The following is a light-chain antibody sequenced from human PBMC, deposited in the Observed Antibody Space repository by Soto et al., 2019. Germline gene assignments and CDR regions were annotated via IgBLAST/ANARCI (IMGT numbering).Light chain of an antibody. CDR3: LQDHNYPRT. CDR2: SAS. V-gene: IGKV1-6*01. Sequence: AIPMTQSPSSLSAFVGDRVTITCRASQDIRNELGWYQQKPGKAPKLLIYSASSLQSGVPSRFSGSGSGTHFTLTISSLQPEDFATYYCLQDHNYPRTFGQGTKVEIK. CDR1: QDIRNE. J-gene: IGKJ1*01.